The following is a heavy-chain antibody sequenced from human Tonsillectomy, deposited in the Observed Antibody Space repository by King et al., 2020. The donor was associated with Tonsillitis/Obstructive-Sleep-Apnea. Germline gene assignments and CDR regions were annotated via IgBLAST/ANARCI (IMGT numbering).Heavy chain of an antibody. V-gene: IGHV3-66*01. D-gene: IGHD2-2*01. CDR1: EFTVMITY. CDR2: IYSGGST. CDR3: ARVDCTRTSCPDF. Sequence: VQLVESGGGLVQPGGSLRLSCAASEFTVMITYMSWVRQAPGKGLEWGSVIYSGGSTYYGDSVKGRFNISRDNSKNTRDLEMNSLRAADTAIYYCARVDCTRTSCPDFWGQGTLVTVSS. J-gene: IGHJ4*02.